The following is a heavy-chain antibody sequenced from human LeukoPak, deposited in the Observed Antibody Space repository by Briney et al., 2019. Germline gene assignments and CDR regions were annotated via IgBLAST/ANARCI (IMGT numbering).Heavy chain of an antibody. Sequence: ASVKVSCKVSGYTLTELSMHWVRQAPGKGLEWMGGFDPEDGETIYAQKFQGRVTMTGNTSISTAYMELSSLRSEDTAVYYCARVRSSNNWEAWFVPWGQGTLVTVSS. J-gene: IGHJ5*02. D-gene: IGHD1-1*01. V-gene: IGHV1-24*01. CDR3: ARVRSSNNWEAWFVP. CDR2: FDPEDGET. CDR1: GYTLTELS.